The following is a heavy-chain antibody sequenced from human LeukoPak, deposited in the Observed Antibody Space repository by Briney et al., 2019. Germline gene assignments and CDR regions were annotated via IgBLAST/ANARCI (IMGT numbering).Heavy chain of an antibody. Sequence: GGSLRLSYVASGFTFSSYWMHWVRQAPGKGLEWVSAISGSGGSTYYADSVKGRFTISRDNSKNTLYLQMNSLRVEDTAVYYCAKDQYSSNWYKDYMDVWGKGTTVTVSS. CDR1: GFTFSSYW. D-gene: IGHD6-13*01. J-gene: IGHJ6*03. CDR2: ISGSGGST. V-gene: IGHV3-23*01. CDR3: AKDQYSSNWYKDYMDV.